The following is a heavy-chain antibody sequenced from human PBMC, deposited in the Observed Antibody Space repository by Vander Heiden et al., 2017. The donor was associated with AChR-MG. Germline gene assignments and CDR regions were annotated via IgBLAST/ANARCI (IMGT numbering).Heavy chain of an antibody. CDR2: IRSKAYGGTT. Sequence: EVQLVESGGGLVKPGRSLRLSCTASGFTFGDYAMSWFRQAPGKGLEWVGFIRSKAYGGTTEYAASVKGRFTISRDDSKSIAYLQMNSLKTEDTAVYYCTRDYYDSGGLRYFDYWGQGTLVTVSS. V-gene: IGHV3-49*05. J-gene: IGHJ4*02. CDR3: TRDYYDSGGLRYFDY. D-gene: IGHD3-22*01. CDR1: GFTFGDYA.